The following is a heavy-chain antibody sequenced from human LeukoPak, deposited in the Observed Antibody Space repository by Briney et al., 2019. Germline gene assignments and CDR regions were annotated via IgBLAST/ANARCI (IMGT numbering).Heavy chain of an antibody. D-gene: IGHD6-13*01. Sequence: SETLSLTCAVYGGSFSGYYWSWIRQPPGKGLEWIGEINHSGSTNYNPSLKSRVTMSVDTSKNQFSLKLSSVTAADTAVYYCARVFSSSSHCMDVWGKGTTVTISS. J-gene: IGHJ6*03. CDR1: GGSFSGYY. V-gene: IGHV4-34*01. CDR3: ARVFSSSSHCMDV. CDR2: INHSGST.